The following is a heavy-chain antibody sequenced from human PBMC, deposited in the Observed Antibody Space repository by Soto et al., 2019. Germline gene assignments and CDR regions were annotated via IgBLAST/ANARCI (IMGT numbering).Heavy chain of an antibody. Sequence: SETLSLTCAVSGGSISSGGYSWSWIRQPPGKGLEWIGYIYHSGSTYYNPSLKSRVTISVDRSKNQFSLKLSSVTAADTAVYYCARDSDYDDYEDYGMDVWGQGTTVTVSS. J-gene: IGHJ6*02. CDR1: GGSISSGGYS. V-gene: IGHV4-30-2*01. CDR3: ARDSDYDDYEDYGMDV. D-gene: IGHD4-17*01. CDR2: IYHSGST.